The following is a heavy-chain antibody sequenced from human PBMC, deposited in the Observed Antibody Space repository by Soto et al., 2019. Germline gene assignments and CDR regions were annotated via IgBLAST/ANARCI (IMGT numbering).Heavy chain of an antibody. CDR1: GYTFTTFG. CDR2: ISTDKGNT. Sequence: QVQLVQSGPEVKKPGASVKVSCKTSGYTFTTFGISWVRQAPGQGVEWMGWISTDKGNTNYAQKFQGRVTMTTDTSTSTAYLELRSLRSDDTAVYYCATRSPAFDFRGQGTLVTVSS. V-gene: IGHV1-18*01. CDR3: ATRSPAFDF. J-gene: IGHJ4*02.